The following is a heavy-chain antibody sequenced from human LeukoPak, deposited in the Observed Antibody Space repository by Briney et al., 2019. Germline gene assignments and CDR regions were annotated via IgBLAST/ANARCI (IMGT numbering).Heavy chain of an antibody. CDR2: ISAYNGNT. V-gene: IGHV1-18*04. CDR1: GYTFTSYG. J-gene: IGHJ6*04. Sequence: GASVKVSCKASGYTFTSYGISWVRQAPGQGLEWMGWISAYNGNTDYAQKLQGRVTMTTDTSTSIAYVELRSLRSDDTAVYYCARVEAFVYYGMDVWGKGTTVTVSS. CDR3: ARVEAFVYYGMDV.